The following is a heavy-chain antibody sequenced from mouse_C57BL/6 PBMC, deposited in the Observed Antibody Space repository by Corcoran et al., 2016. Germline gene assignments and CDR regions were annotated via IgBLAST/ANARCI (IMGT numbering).Heavy chain of an antibody. D-gene: IGHD2-5*01. CDR2: INTYSGVP. CDR3: ARGGGYYSNYVDYAMDY. V-gene: IGHV9-3*01. CDR1: GYTFTTYG. J-gene: IGHJ4*01. Sequence: QIQLVQSGPELKKPGETVKISCKASGYTFTTYGMSWVKQAPGKGLKWMGWINTYSGVPTYADDFKGRFAFSLETSASTAYLQINNRKNEDTATYFCARGGGYYSNYVDYAMDYWGQGTSVTVS.